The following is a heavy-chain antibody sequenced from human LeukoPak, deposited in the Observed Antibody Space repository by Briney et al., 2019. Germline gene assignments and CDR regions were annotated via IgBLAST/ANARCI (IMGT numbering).Heavy chain of an antibody. D-gene: IGHD5-18*01. Sequence: PGGSLRLPCAASGFTFSTYAMHWVRQAPGKGLEWVSAVSGSGGDTYYADSVTGRFTISRDNSKNTLYVLLNSLRAEDTAVYYCATTLNTGFFQSWGRGTLVTVSS. V-gene: IGHV3-23*01. J-gene: IGHJ5*02. CDR1: GFTFSTYA. CDR2: VSGSGGDT. CDR3: ATTLNTGFFQS.